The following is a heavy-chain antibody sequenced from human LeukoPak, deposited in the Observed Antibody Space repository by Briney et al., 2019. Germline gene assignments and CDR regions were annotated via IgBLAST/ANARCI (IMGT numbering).Heavy chain of an antibody. D-gene: IGHD3-16*01. V-gene: IGHV4-59*01. J-gene: IGHJ6*03. CDR3: ARETSQKGAHYMDV. Sequence: SETLSLTCTVSGGSISSYYWSWIRQPPGKGLEWIGYIYYSGSTNYNPSLRSRVTISVDTSKNQFSLKLTSVTAADTAVYFCARETSQKGAHYMDVWGKGATVTISS. CDR2: IYYSGST. CDR1: GGSISSYY.